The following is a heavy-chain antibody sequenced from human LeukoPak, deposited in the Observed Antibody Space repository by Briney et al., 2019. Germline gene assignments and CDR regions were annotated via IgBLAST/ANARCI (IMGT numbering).Heavy chain of an antibody. CDR1: GFTFDDYD. V-gene: IGHV3-43D*03. Sequence: PGGSLRLSCAASGFTFDDYDMNWVRQAPGKGLEWVSLVSCDGGSTYYADSVKGLFTISRDNSKNSLYLQMNSLRAEDTALYYCAKSSASIAARSYYYYYMDVWGKGTTFTAS. J-gene: IGHJ6*03. D-gene: IGHD6-6*01. CDR3: AKSSASIAARSYYYYYMDV. CDR2: VSCDGGST.